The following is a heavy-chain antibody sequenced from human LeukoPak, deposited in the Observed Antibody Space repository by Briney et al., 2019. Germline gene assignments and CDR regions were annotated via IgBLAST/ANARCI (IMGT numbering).Heavy chain of an antibody. J-gene: IGHJ3*02. V-gene: IGHV4-4*07. CDR1: GGSISSYY. CDR3: ARDPRPLYSSGWTDAFDI. CDR2: IYTSGST. D-gene: IGHD6-19*01. Sequence: PSETLSLTCTVSGGSISSYYWSWIRQPAGKGLEWIGRIYTSGSTNYNPSLKSRVTMSVDTSKNQFSLKLSSVTAADTAVYYCARDPRPLYSSGWTDAFDIWGQGTMVTVSS.